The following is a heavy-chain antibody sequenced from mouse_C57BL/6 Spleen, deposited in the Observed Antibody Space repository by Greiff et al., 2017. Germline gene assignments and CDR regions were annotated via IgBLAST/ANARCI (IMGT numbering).Heavy chain of an antibody. CDR2: ISSGSSTI. V-gene: IGHV5-17*01. CDR3: ASLYDYDQDYFDY. D-gene: IGHD2-4*01. CDR1: GFTFSDYG. Sequence: EVMLVESGGGLVKPGGSLKLSCAASGFTFSDYGMHWVRQAPEKGLEWVAYISSGSSTIYYADTVKGRFTISRDNAKNTLFLQMTSLRSEETAMYYCASLYDYDQDYFDYWGQGTTLTVSS. J-gene: IGHJ2*01.